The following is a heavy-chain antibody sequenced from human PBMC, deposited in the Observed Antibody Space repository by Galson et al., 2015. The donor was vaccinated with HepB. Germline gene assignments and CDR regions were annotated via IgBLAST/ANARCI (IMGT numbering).Heavy chain of an antibody. Sequence: SLRLSCAVSGFSFSTYAMSWVRQAPGKGLEWVSSITGSGDATYYADSVKGRFTMSRDNSRNTLYLQMDSLRVEDTAVYFCAKYIFSGQRTFDYWGQGTLVTVSS. CDR2: ITGSGDAT. V-gene: IGHV3-23*01. CDR1: GFSFSTYA. J-gene: IGHJ4*02. D-gene: IGHD3-10*01. CDR3: AKYIFSGQRTFDY.